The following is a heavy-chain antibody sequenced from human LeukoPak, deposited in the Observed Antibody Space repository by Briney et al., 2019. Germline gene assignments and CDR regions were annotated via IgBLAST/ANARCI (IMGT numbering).Heavy chain of an antibody. Sequence: PGGSLRLSCAASGYTFSAYGLHWVRQAPGKGLEWVAVIWYDGGKEFYADSVRGRFTISKDDAKSTLYLQMNSLRVEDTAVYYCVRDGGAGLDYWGQGTLVTVSS. V-gene: IGHV3-33*01. CDR1: GYTFSAYG. CDR2: IWYDGGKE. D-gene: IGHD3-16*01. CDR3: VRDGGAGLDY. J-gene: IGHJ4*02.